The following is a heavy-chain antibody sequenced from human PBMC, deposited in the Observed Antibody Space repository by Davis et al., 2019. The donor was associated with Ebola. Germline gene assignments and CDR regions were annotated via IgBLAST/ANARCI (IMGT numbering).Heavy chain of an antibody. V-gene: IGHV4-39*01. CDR1: GEPIKSDSFY. CDR2: MFNRGTA. CDR3: VRGGTWFSSDTPRVS. Sequence: MPSETLSLTCTVPGEPIKSDSFYWGWVRQPPGKGLEWIGTMFNRGTASYIPSLKSRVAMSVDTSKNQFSLRLTSVTAADTAVYYCVRGGTWFSSDTPRVSWGQGTLVTVSS. J-gene: IGHJ5*02. D-gene: IGHD6-25*01.